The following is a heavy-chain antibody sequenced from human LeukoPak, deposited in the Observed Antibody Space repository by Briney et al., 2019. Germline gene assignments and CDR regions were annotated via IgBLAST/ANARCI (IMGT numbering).Heavy chain of an antibody. CDR3: ASLSPSSTLSDY. CDR2: IIPILGIA. D-gene: IGHD6-13*01. J-gene: IGHJ4*02. V-gene: IGHV1-69*04. Sequence: SVKVSCKASGGTFSSYAISWVRQAPGQGLEWMGRIIPILGIANYAQKFQGRVTITADRSTSTAYMELSSLRSEDTAVYYCASLSPSSTLSDYWGQGTLVTASS. CDR1: GGTFSSYA.